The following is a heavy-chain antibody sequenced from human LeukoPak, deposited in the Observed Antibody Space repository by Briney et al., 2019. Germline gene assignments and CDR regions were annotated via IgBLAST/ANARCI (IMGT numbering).Heavy chain of an antibody. J-gene: IGHJ4*02. Sequence: GGSLRLSCAGAGFMFSSYSLNWVRQAPGKGLEWVSSIPSTNDYVYYADSVRGRFTISRDNAKNSLYLQMNNLRVDDSAVYYCAREYTAMAYDYWGQGNLVTVSS. CDR3: AREYTAMAYDY. D-gene: IGHD5-18*01. CDR1: GFMFSSYS. CDR2: IPSTNDYV. V-gene: IGHV3-21*01.